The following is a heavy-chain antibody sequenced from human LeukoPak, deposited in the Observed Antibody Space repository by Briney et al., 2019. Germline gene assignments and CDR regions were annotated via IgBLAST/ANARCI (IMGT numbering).Heavy chain of an antibody. V-gene: IGHV3-23*01. CDR3: AKGGYDSSTNYFDY. CDR2: ISGSGGST. Sequence: QSGGSLRLSCAASGFTFSSYAMSWVRQAPGRGLEWVSAISGSGGSTYYADSVKGRFTISRDNSKNTLYLQMNSLRAEDTAVYYCAKGGYDSSTNYFDYWGQGTLVTVSS. J-gene: IGHJ4*02. D-gene: IGHD3-22*01. CDR1: GFTFSSYA.